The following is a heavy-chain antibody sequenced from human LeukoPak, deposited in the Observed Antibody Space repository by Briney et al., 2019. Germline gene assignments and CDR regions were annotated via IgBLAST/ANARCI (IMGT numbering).Heavy chain of an antibody. D-gene: IGHD1-1*01. CDR1: GGSISSGDYY. V-gene: IGHV4-30-4*01. CDR2: IYYSGST. J-gene: IGHJ3*02. Sequence: PSETLSLTCTVSGGSISSGDYYWSWIRQPPGKGLEWIGYIYYSGSTYYNPSLKSRVTISVDTSKNQFSLKLSSVTAADTAVYYCARASRTATRTVFFDIWGQGTMVTVSS. CDR3: ARASRTATRTVFFDI.